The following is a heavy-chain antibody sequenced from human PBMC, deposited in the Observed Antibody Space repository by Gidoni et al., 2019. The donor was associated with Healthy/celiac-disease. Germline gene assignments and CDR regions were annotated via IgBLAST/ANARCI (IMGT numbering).Heavy chain of an antibody. V-gene: IGHV3-9*01. D-gene: IGHD6-19*01. J-gene: IGHJ1*01. CDR1: GFTFENYA. CDR2: ISWNSGSI. CDR3: AKDRGRGIAVAGWGYFQH. Sequence: EVQLVESGGGLVQPGRSLRLSCAASGFTFENYAMDWVRQAPGKGLEWVSGISWNSGSIGYADSVKGRFTISRDNAKNSLYLQMNSLRAEDTALYYCAKDRGRGIAVAGWGYFQHWGQGTLVTVSS.